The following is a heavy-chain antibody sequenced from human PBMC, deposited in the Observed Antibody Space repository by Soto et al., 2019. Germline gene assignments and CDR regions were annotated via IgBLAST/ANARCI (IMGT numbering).Heavy chain of an antibody. Sequence: SETMSLTCAVSGGSITSGAYSGSWIRQPPGKVLEWLGYISQSGATYYNPSLERRVTISMDTSKNAFSLNLSSVTADDTAVYYCARGIWNIEDMRYGFYFEHWGPGTLVTVSS. V-gene: IGHV4-30-2*01. CDR1: GGSITSGAYS. D-gene: IGHD5-18*01. CDR3: ARGIWNIEDMRYGFYFEH. CDR2: ISQSGAT. J-gene: IGHJ4*02.